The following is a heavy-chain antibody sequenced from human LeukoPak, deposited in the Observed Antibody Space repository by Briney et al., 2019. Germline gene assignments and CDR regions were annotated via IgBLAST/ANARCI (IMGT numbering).Heavy chain of an antibody. CDR3: ARWEGSYYYY. CDR1: GFTFSSYS. CDR2: ISSSSSYI. D-gene: IGHD1-26*01. J-gene: IGHJ4*02. V-gene: IGHV3-21*01. Sequence: PGGSLRLSCAASGFTFSSYSMNWVRHAPEEGLEWVSSISSSSSYIYYADSVKGRFTISRDNAKNSLYLQMNSLRAEDTAVYYCARWEGSYYYYWGQGTLVTVSS.